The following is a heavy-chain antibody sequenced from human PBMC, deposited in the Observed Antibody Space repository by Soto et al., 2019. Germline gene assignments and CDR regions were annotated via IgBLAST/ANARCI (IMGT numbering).Heavy chain of an antibody. V-gene: IGHV5-51*01. CDR1: GDSFTHSW. CDR3: ARQKGY. Sequence: PGESLTISCKSYGDSFTHSWIGWVRQMPGKGLEWVGIIYPGDSQTRYSPSFQGQVTISADKSISSAYLQWSSLKASDTAMYYCARQKGYWGQGTLVTVS. CDR2: IYPGDSQT. J-gene: IGHJ4*02.